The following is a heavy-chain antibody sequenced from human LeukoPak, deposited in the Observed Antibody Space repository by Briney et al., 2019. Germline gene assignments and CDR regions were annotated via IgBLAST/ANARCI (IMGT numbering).Heavy chain of an antibody. CDR1: GFTVSSNY. Sequence: GGSLRLSCAASGFTVSSNYMSWVRQAPGKGLEWVSVIYSGGSTYYADSVKGRFTISRDNAKNSVYLQMNSLRAEDTAVYYCAMRIGLDYWGQGTLVTVSS. V-gene: IGHV3-66*01. CDR2: IYSGGST. J-gene: IGHJ4*02. CDR3: AMRIGLDY.